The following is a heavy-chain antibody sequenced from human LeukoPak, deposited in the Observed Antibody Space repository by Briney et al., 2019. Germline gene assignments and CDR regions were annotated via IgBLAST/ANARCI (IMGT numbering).Heavy chain of an antibody. V-gene: IGHV3-7*01. D-gene: IGHD2-2*02. CDR3: AKYPRTFDF. CDR1: GFNFKSFW. Sequence: GGSLRLSCAASGFNFKSFWMSWVRQVPTKGLEWVATIDYDGSGKYYVDSVKGRFTISRDNVKNSLYLEMNSLRAEDTAIYFCAKYPRTFDFWGQRILVTVSS. J-gene: IGHJ4*02. CDR2: IDYDGSGK.